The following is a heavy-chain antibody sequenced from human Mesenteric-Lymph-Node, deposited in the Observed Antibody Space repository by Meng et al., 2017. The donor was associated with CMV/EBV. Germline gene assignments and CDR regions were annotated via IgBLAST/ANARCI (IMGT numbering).Heavy chain of an antibody. J-gene: IGHJ4*02. V-gene: IGHV4-39*07. CDR1: GDSISSSSFY. CDR3: ARDSNYGDFVWIW. Sequence: GSLRLSCTVSGDSISSSSFYWGWIRQPPGRGLEWIATIHKSGSTYYKPSLKSRVSISVDTSKNQFSLKVTSVTAADTAVYYCARDSNYGDFVWIWWGQGTLVTVS. CDR2: IHKSGST. D-gene: IGHD4-17*01.